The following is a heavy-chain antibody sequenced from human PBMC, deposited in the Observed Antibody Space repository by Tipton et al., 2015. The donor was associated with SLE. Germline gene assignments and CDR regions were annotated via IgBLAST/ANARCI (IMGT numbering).Heavy chain of an antibody. CDR1: GGTFSSYA. CDR2: IIPIFGTA. CDR3: ARGESAAAGPLDLDY. V-gene: IGHV1-69*06. J-gene: IGHJ4*02. Sequence: QLVQSGAEVKKPGSSVKVSCKASGGTFSSYAISWVRQAPGQGLEWMGGIIPIFGTANYAQKFQGRVTMTRDTSISTAYMELRSLRSDDTAVYYCARGESAAAGPLDLDYWGQGTLVTVSS. D-gene: IGHD6-13*01.